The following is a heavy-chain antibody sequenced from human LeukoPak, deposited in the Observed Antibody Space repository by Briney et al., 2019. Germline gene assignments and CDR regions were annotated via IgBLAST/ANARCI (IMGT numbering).Heavy chain of an antibody. Sequence: ASVKVSCKASGYTFTGYYMHWVRQAPGQGLEWMGWINPNSGGTNYAQKVQGRVTMTRDKSIRTDYMQLSRLTADDTAVYYCARDGRYYYAFDIWGQGTMVTVSS. CDR2: INPNSGGT. CDR1: GYTFTGYY. V-gene: IGHV1-2*02. J-gene: IGHJ3*02. D-gene: IGHD1-26*01. CDR3: ARDGRYYYAFDI.